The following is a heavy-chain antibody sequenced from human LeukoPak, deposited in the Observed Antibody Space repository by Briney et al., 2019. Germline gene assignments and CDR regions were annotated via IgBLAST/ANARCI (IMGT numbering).Heavy chain of an antibody. CDR3: AKDKDTPATAQPQRGYFES. V-gene: IGHV3-33*06. CDR1: GFPFSGSG. Sequence: GGSLRLSCAASGFPFSGSGMHWVRQAPGKGLEWVAVIWYDGSHQYYADSVKGRFTISRDNSKNTLDLQMNSLRVEDTAVYFCAKDKDTPATAQPQRGYFESWGQGTLVTVSS. J-gene: IGHJ4*02. CDR2: IWYDGSHQ. D-gene: IGHD2-15*01.